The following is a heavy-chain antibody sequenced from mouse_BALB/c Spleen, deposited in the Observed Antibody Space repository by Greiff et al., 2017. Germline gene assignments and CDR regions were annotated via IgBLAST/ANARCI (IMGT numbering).Heavy chain of an antibody. CDR3: ARMGLYYRYNYFDY. CDR2: IYPGDGDT. V-gene: IGHV1-87*01. J-gene: IGHJ2*01. D-gene: IGHD2-14*01. Sequence: LQESGAELARPGASVKLSCKASGYTFTSYWMQWVNQRPGQGLEWIGAIYPGDGDTRYTQKFKGKATLTADKSSSTAYMQLSSLASEDSAVYYCARMGLYYRYNYFDYWGQGTTLTVSA. CDR1: GYTFTSYW.